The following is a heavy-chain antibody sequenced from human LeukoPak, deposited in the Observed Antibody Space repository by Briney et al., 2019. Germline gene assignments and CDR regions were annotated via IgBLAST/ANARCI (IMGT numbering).Heavy chain of an antibody. CDR3: ARLTVPLRFDP. V-gene: IGHV4-34*01. J-gene: IGHJ5*02. D-gene: IGHD2-2*01. Sequence: SETLSLTCAVYGGSFSGYYWSWIRQPPGKGLEWIGEINHSGSTNYNPSLKSRVTISVDTSKNQFSLKLNSVSAADTAVYYCARLTVPLRFDPWGQGTLVTVSS. CDR1: GGSFSGYY. CDR2: INHSGST.